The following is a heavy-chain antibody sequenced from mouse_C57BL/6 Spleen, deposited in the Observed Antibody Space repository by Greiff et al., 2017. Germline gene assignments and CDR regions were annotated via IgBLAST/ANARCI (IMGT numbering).Heavy chain of an antibody. CDR1: GYTFTSYW. V-gene: IGHV1-64*01. CDR2: IHPNSGST. J-gene: IGHJ2*01. Sequence: VQLQQSGAELVKPGASVKLSCKASGYTFTSYWMHWVKQRPGQGLEWIGMIHPNSGSTNYNEKFKSKATLTVDKSSSTAYMQLSSLTSEDSAVYYCARGPLITTVVAPYFDYWGKGTTLTVSS. CDR3: ARGPLITTVVAPYFDY. D-gene: IGHD1-1*01.